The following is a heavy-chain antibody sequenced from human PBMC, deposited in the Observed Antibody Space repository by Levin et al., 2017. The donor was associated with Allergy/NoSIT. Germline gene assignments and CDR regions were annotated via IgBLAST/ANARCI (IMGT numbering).Heavy chain of an antibody. CDR2: INGDSNTI. J-gene: IGHJ4*02. CDR1: GFMFNSYS. CDR3: ARESYSDFDSDY. D-gene: IGHD5-12*01. Sequence: GGSLRLSREGSGFMFNSYSMNWVRQAPGKGLEWVSYINGDSNTIYYADSVKGRFTISRDNAKNSLFLQMNGLRDDDTAVYYCARESYSDFDSDYWGQGTLVTVSS. V-gene: IGHV3-48*02.